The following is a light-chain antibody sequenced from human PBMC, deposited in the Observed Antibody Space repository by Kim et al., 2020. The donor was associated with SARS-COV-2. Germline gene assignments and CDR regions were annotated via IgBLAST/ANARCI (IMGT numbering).Light chain of an antibody. V-gene: IGLV1-44*01. CDR3: AAWDDSLNGV. Sequence: PVQRVTITCCGSSSNIGSNTVNWHQKLPRTAPKLLIYSNNQRPSGVPDLFSGSKSGTAASLAISGLQSEDEADYYCAAWDDSLNGVFGGGTKLTVL. J-gene: IGLJ3*02. CDR1: SSNIGSNT. CDR2: SNN.